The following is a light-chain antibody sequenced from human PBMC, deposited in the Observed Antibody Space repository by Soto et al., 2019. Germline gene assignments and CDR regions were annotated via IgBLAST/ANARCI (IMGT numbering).Light chain of an antibody. CDR1: QSVNSNY. CDR3: QQYDKSPWT. Sequence: EIVLTQSPGTLSLSPGEGATLSCRASQSVNSNYLAWFQQKPGQAPRLLIYSTSNRATGIPDRFSGSGSGTDFTLTISRLEPEDFVVYYCQQYDKSPWTFGQGTKVDIK. V-gene: IGKV3-20*01. J-gene: IGKJ1*01. CDR2: STS.